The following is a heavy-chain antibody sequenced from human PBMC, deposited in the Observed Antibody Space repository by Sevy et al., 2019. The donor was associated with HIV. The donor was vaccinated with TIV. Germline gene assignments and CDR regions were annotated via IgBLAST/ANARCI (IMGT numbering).Heavy chain of an antibody. Sequence: APVKVSCKTSGYSFNMYGISWVRQAPGQGLEWMGWISAYTGDTDYRQMFRGRVTMTTDASTNTAYMELRRLTSDDTAAYYCARHRPQGVVIIPGSGYHYGADFWGQGTMVTVSS. V-gene: IGHV1-18*01. D-gene: IGHD3-3*01. CDR3: ARHRPQGVVIIPGSGYHYGADF. CDR1: GYSFNMYG. J-gene: IGHJ6*02. CDR2: ISAYTGDT.